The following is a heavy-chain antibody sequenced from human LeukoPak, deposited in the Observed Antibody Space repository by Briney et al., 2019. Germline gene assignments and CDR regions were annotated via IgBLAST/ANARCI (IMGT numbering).Heavy chain of an antibody. CDR3: ARVDPDSSSTLEVFDY. CDR2: IYYSGST. D-gene: IGHD6-6*01. J-gene: IGHJ4*02. Sequence: PSETLSLTCIVSGGSISTYYWSWLRQPPGKGLEWIGYIYYSGSTNYNPSLKSRVTISVDTSKNQFSLKLSSVTAADTAVYYCARVDPDSSSTLEVFDYWAREPWSPSPQ. V-gene: IGHV4-59*01. CDR1: GGSISTYY.